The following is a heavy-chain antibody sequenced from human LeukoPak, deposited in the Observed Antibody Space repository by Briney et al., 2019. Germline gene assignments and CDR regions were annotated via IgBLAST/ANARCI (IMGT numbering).Heavy chain of an antibody. J-gene: IGHJ4*02. CDR2: IYYSGST. CDR1: GGSISNYY. CDR3: ARRSTNGPPYYLEY. V-gene: IGHV4-59*08. Sequence: SETLSLTCTVSGGSISNYYWTWIRQPPGKGLEWIGYIYYSGSTNYNPSLKSRVTISVDTSKNQFSLKLSSVTAADTAAYYCARRSTNGPPYYLEYWGQGTLVTVSS. D-gene: IGHD1/OR15-1a*01.